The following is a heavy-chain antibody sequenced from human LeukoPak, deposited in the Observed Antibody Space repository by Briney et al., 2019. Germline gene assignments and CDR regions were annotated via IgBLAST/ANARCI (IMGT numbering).Heavy chain of an antibody. V-gene: IGHV3-48*04. Sequence: GGSLRLSCAASGFTFSSYSMNWVRQAPGKGLEWVSYISSSGSTIYYADSVKGRFTISRDNAKNSLYLQMNSLRAEDTAVYYCARDVKLRVGAIHYYYYMDVWGKGTTVTVSS. CDR1: GFTFSSYS. D-gene: IGHD1-26*01. CDR2: ISSSGSTI. CDR3: ARDVKLRVGAIHYYYYMDV. J-gene: IGHJ6*03.